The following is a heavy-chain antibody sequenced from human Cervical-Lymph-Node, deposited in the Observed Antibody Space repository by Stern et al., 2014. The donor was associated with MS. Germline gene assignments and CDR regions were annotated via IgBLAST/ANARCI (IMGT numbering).Heavy chain of an antibody. D-gene: IGHD1-26*01. CDR1: GYTFTGYY. CDR2: INTNSGGT. CDR3: ARGSGSYLYYFDY. J-gene: IGHJ4*02. V-gene: IGHV1-2*02. Sequence: VQLVESGAEVKKPGASVKVSCKASGYTFTGYYMHWVRQAPGQGLEWMGWINTNSGGTNYAQKFQGRVTMTRDTSISTAYMELSRLRSDDTAVYYCARGSGSYLYYFDYWGQGTLVTVSS.